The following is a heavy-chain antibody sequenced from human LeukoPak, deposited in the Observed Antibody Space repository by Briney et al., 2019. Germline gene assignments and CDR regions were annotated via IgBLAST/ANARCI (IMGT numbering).Heavy chain of an antibody. J-gene: IGHJ4*02. CDR2: FDPEDGET. CDR1: GYTLTELS. D-gene: IGHD3-10*01. Sequence: ASVKVSCKVSGYTLTELSMHWERQAPGKGLEWMGGFDPEDGETIYAQKFQGGVTMTEDTSTDTAYMELSSLRSEDTAVYYCARAGSYYLQMNYYFDYWGQGTLVTVSS. CDR3: ARAGSYYLQMNYYFDY. V-gene: IGHV1-24*01.